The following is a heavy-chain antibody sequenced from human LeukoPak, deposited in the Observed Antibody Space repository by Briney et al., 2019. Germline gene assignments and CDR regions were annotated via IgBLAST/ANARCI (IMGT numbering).Heavy chain of an antibody. CDR3: ARVSGEQLAYYFDY. CDR2: IYYSGST. Sequence: SETLSLTCTVSGGSISSHYWSWIRQPPGKGLEWIGYIYYSGSTNYNPSLKSRVTISVDTSKNQFSLKLSSVTAADTAVYYCARVSGEQLAYYFDYWGQGTLVTVSS. CDR1: GGSISSHY. V-gene: IGHV4-59*11. D-gene: IGHD6-13*01. J-gene: IGHJ4*02.